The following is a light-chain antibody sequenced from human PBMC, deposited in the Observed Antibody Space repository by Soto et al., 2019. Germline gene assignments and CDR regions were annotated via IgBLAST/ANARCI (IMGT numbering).Light chain of an antibody. CDR1: QGISSY. V-gene: IGKV1-9*01. CDR3: QQLNSYPQT. Sequence: DIQLTQSPPFLSASVGDRVTITCRASQGISSYLAWYQQKPGKAPKLLIYAASTLQSGVPSRFSGSGSGTEFTLTISSLQTEDFATYYCQQLNSYPQTFGGGTKVEIK. CDR2: AAS. J-gene: IGKJ4*01.